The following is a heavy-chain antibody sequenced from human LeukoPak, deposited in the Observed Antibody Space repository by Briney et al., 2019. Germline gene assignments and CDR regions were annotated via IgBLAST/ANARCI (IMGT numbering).Heavy chain of an antibody. CDR1: GFTFDDYA. Sequence: PGGSLRLSCAASGFTFDDYAMHWVRQAPGKGLEWVSGISWNSGSIGCADSVKGRFTISRDNAKNSLYLQMNSLRAEDTALYYCAKEGGSSGYYDYWGQGTLVTVSS. J-gene: IGHJ4*02. V-gene: IGHV3-9*01. D-gene: IGHD3-22*01. CDR3: AKEGGSSGYYDY. CDR2: ISWNSGSI.